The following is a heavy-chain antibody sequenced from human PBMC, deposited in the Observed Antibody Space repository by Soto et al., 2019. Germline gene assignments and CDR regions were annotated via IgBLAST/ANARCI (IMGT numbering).Heavy chain of an antibody. J-gene: IGHJ4*02. V-gene: IGHV1-18*04. Sequence: QVQLVQSGGEVKRPGASVKVSCKASGYDFERCPISWVRQARGQGLEWMGLISPYSGSRYYAEKFPRRVPMTTATSTSTAYLALRSLTSADTAVYFCSREQYAFGDLYYVDYWGQGTLVTVSS. CDR3: SREQYAFGDLYYVDY. CDR1: GYDFERCP. D-gene: IGHD4-17*01. CDR2: ISPYSGSR.